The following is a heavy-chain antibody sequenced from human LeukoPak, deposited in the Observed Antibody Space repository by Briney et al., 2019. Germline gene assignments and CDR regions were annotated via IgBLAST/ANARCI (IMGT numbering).Heavy chain of an antibody. Sequence: SETLSLTCAVYGGSFSGYYWSWIRQPPGKGLEWIGEINHSGSTNYNPSLKSRVTISVDTSKNQFSLKLSSVTAADTAVYYCARGGGLRYFDWLLYTYWGQGTLVTVSS. CDR1: GGSFSGYY. V-gene: IGHV4-34*01. J-gene: IGHJ4*02. CDR3: ARGGGLRYFDWLLYTY. CDR2: INHSGST. D-gene: IGHD3-9*01.